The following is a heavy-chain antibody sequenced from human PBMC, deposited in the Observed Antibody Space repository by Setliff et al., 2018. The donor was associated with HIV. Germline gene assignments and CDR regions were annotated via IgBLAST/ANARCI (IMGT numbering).Heavy chain of an antibody. V-gene: IGHV3-49*04. CDR1: GFTFSNAW. J-gene: IGHJ3*02. CDR2: IRSKAYGGTT. CDR3: TRDKGYAFDI. D-gene: IGHD5-18*01. Sequence: GGSLRLSCAASGFTFSNAWMSWVRQAPGKGLEWAGFIRSKAYGGTTEYAASVKDRFTVSRDDSKSIAYLQINSLKTEDTAVYYCTRDKGYAFDIWGQGTMVTVSS.